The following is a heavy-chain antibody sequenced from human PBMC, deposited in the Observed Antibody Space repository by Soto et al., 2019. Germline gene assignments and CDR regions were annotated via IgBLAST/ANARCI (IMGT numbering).Heavy chain of an antibody. CDR2: VYFSGST. J-gene: IGHJ5*02. CDR3: ARIDGGYCHQWFDP. Sequence: QVQLKESGPGLLKPSETLSLTCTVSGASVSGASYYWAWRRQPPGRGLEWIGSVYFSGSTSYIPSLKSPVTVSVDTSKSQFSLNLASVTASDSAVDYCARIDGGYCHQWFDPWGQGTLVIVSP. D-gene: IGHD5-12*01. CDR1: GASVSGASYY. V-gene: IGHV4-61*01.